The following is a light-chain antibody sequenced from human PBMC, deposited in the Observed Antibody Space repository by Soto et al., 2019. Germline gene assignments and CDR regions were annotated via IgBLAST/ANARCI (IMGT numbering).Light chain of an antibody. V-gene: IGKV3-15*01. Sequence: EIVMTQSPVTLSVSPVERSTLSCRASQSVSSNLAWYQQLPGQAPRFLIYGASTRATGIPARFSGSGSGTEFTLTISSLQSEDFAVYYCQQYINWPLTFGGGTKVDIK. CDR1: QSVSSN. J-gene: IGKJ4*01. CDR3: QQYINWPLT. CDR2: GAS.